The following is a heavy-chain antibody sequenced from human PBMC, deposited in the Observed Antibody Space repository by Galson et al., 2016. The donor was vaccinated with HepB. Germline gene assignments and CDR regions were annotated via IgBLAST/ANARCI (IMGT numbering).Heavy chain of an antibody. CDR1: GGFISSRNYY. D-gene: IGHD3-10*01. V-gene: IGHV4-39*01. CDR2: INYSGNT. CDR3: ARVAWYQYGSGSYDY. J-gene: IGHJ4*02. Sequence: SETLSLTCTVSGGFISSRNYYWGWIRQPPGKGLEWIGSINYSGNTYYNPSLKSRVTMSIDTSKNQFSLRLSSVTAADTAVYYCARVAWYQYGSGSYDYWGQGTLVSVSS.